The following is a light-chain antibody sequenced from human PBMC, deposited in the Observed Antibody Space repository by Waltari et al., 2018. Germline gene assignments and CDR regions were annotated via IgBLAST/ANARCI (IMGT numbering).Light chain of an antibody. J-gene: IGLJ1*01. CDR1: SSDIASYNL. V-gene: IGLV2-23*01. Sequence: QSALTQPASVSASPGQSITIPCPGTSSDIASYNLDSWYQQHPGKAPKLIIYEANKRPSGVSSRFSGSKSGNTASLTISGPQAEDEANYYCYAYAGTRGVFGTGTKVTVL. CDR2: EAN. CDR3: YAYAGTRGV.